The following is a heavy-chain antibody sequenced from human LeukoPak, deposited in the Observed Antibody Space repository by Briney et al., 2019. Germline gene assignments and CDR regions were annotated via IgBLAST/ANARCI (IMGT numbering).Heavy chain of an antibody. CDR1: GGSFSGYY. CDR3: ARANHRGGENHPDIVVVPASYYGMDV. J-gene: IGHJ6*02. Sequence: SETLSLTCAVYGGSFSGYYWSWIHQPPGKGLEWIGEINHSGSTNYNPSLKSRVTISVDTSKNQFSLKLSSVTAADTAVYYCARANHRGGENHPDIVVVPASYYGMDVWGQGTTVTVSS. V-gene: IGHV4-34*01. CDR2: INHSGST. D-gene: IGHD2-2*01.